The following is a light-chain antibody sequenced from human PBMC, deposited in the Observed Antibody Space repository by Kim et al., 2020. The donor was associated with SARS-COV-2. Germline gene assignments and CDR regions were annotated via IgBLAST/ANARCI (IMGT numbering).Light chain of an antibody. CDR2: DAS. Sequence: LSPGERAPLSCRASRSVRTYLAWYQQKPGQAPRLLISDASNRATGIPARFSGSGSETDFTLTISSLEPEDFAVYYCQQRTNWPLTFGGGTKVDIK. CDR3: QQRTNWPLT. V-gene: IGKV3-11*01. CDR1: RSVRTY. J-gene: IGKJ4*01.